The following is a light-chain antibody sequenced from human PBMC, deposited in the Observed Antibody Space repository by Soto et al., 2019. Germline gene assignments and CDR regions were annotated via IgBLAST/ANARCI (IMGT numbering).Light chain of an antibody. Sequence: ELVLTQSPGTLSLSPGERATLSCRASESVRNNSLAWYQQQPGQPPRLLIFGASSRATGIPDRFTGSGSGADFSLTISRLEPEDSAVYFCHHYGYGADTFGQGTKLEFK. V-gene: IGKV3-20*01. CDR1: ESVRNNS. CDR2: GAS. CDR3: HHYGYGADT. J-gene: IGKJ2*01.